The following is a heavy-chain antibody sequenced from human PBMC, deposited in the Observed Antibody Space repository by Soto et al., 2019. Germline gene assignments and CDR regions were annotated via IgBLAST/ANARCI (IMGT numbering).Heavy chain of an antibody. V-gene: IGHV1-69*13. D-gene: IGHD2-15*01. Sequence: SVKVSCKASGGTFSSYAISWVRQAPGQGLEWMGGIIPIFGTANYAQKFQGRVTITADESTSTAYMELSSLRSEDTAVYYCARESRYCSGGSCYSYGYFDYWGQG. CDR1: GGTFSSYA. CDR2: IIPIFGTA. J-gene: IGHJ4*02. CDR3: ARESRYCSGGSCYSYGYFDY.